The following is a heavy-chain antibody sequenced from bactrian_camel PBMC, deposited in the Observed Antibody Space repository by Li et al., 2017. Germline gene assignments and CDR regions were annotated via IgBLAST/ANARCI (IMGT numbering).Heavy chain of an antibody. CDR3: AASPNYSSGSWCDHNSAYNF. Sequence: VQLVESGGGSVQPGGTLTLSCVGSRYPFSDYCLAWFRQTPGKEREWGSDIGRNAITNYHDSVKGRFTISRDFHSHTLFLHMNDLKPEDTAMYYCAASPNYSSGSWCDHNSAYNFWGQGTQVTVS. D-gene: IGHD3*01. CDR2: IGRNAIT. CDR1: RYPFSDYC. J-gene: IGHJ4*01. V-gene: IGHV3S1*01.